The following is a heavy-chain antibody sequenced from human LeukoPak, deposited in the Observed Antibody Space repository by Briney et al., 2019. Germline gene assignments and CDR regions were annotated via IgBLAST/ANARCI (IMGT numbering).Heavy chain of an antibody. V-gene: IGHV4-30-4*01. CDR3: ARAPITTIVAYY. CDR2: IYYSGST. J-gene: IGHJ4*02. D-gene: IGHD3-22*01. Sequence: PSETLSLTCTVSGGSISSGDYYWSWIRQPPGKGLEWIGYIYYSGSTYYNPSLKSRVTILVDTSKNQFSLKLSSVTAADTAVYYCARAPITTIVAYYWGQGTLVTVSS. CDR1: GGSISSGDYY.